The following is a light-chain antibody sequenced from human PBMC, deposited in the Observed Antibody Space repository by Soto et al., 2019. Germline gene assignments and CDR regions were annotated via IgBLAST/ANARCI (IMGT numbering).Light chain of an antibody. J-gene: IGKJ4*01. Sequence: DIQMTQSPSSLSASVGDRVTITCQASQDIRNYLNWYQQKPGKAPHLLIYDASNLRAGVPSRFRGRGSGTEVTFTISSRQPEDIATYYWQHYDHRPPLSFGGGTKVEIK. V-gene: IGKV1-33*01. CDR3: QHYDHRPPLS. CDR2: DAS. CDR1: QDIRNY.